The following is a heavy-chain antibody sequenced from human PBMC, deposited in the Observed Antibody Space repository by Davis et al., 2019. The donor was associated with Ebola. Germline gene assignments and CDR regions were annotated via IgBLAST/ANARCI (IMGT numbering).Heavy chain of an antibody. V-gene: IGHV1-69*13. Sequence: SVKVSCKASGYTFTSYYMHWVRQAPGQGLEWMGGIIPIFGTANYAQKFQGRVTITADESTSTAYMELSSLRSEDTAVYYCARGPGIAARRVPLVRYNWFDPWGQGTLVTVSS. CDR1: GYTFTSYY. CDR2: IIPIFGTA. J-gene: IGHJ5*02. CDR3: ARGPGIAARRVPLVRYNWFDP. D-gene: IGHD6-6*01.